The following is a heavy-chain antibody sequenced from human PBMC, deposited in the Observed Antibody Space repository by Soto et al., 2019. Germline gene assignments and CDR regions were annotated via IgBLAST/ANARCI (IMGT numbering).Heavy chain of an antibody. CDR1: GGSFSGYY. J-gene: IGHJ6*03. CDR3: ARGHRGGYCSGGSCPRPPYYYYMDV. V-gene: IGHV4-34*01. CDR2: INHSGST. D-gene: IGHD2-15*01. Sequence: SETLSLTCAVYGGSFSGYYWSWIRQPPGKGLEWIGEINHSGSTNYNPSLKSRVTISVDTSKNQCSLKLSSVTAADTAVYYCARGHRGGYCSGGSCPRPPYYYYMDVWGKGTTVTVSS.